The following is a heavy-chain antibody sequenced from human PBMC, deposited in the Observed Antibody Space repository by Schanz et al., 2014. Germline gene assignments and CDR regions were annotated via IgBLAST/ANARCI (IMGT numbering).Heavy chain of an antibody. J-gene: IGHJ4*02. Sequence: EVQLVESGGGLVQPGGSLRLSCAASGFTFSDSWMHWVRQAPGKGLVWVANIKLDGSEKYYVDSVKGRFTISRDNAKNSLYLQMNSLTAEDTAVYYCAKYGTGKGVSFEYWGQGTLVTVSS. CDR1: GFTFSDSW. D-gene: IGHD1-26*01. CDR2: IKLDGSEK. CDR3: AKYGTGKGVSFEY. V-gene: IGHV3-7*01.